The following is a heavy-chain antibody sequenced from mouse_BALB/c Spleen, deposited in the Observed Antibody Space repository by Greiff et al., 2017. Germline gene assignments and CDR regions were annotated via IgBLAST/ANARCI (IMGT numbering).Heavy chain of an antibody. CDR2: IYPGDGDT. V-gene: IGHV1-87*01. CDR3: ARSDDGYYGAMDY. Sequence: VKLVESGAELARPGASVKLSCKASGYTFTSYWMQWVKQRPGQGLEWIGAIYPGDGDTRYTQKFKGKATLTADKSSSTAYMQLSSLASEDSAVYYCARSDDGYYGAMDYWGQGTSVTVSS. D-gene: IGHD2-3*01. J-gene: IGHJ4*01. CDR1: GYTFTSYW.